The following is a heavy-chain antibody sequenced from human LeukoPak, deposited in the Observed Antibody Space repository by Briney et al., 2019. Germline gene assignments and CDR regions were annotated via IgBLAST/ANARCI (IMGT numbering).Heavy chain of an antibody. CDR3: ATDLSSSSSRLSQYNWFDP. CDR1: GYTLTELS. J-gene: IGHJ5*02. Sequence: ASVKVSCKVSGYTLTELSMHWARQAPGKGLEWMGGFDPEDGETIYAQKFQGRVTMTEDTSTDTAYMELSSLRSEDTAVYYCATDLSSSSSRLSQYNWFDPWGQGTLVTVSS. V-gene: IGHV1-24*01. D-gene: IGHD6-6*01. CDR2: FDPEDGET.